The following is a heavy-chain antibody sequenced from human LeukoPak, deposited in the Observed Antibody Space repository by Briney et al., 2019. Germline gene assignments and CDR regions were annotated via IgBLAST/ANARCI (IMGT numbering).Heavy chain of an antibody. CDR1: GGTFSSYA. CDR3: ATRGCSSTSCYDNYYYYMDV. V-gene: IGHV1-69*05. D-gene: IGHD2-2*01. J-gene: IGHJ6*03. Sequence: SVKVSCKASGGTFSSYAISWVRQAPGQGLEWMGGIIPIFGTANYAQKFQGRVTITTDESTSTAYMELSSLRSEDTAVYYCATRGCSSTSCYDNYYYYMDVWGKGTTVTVSS. CDR2: IIPIFGTA.